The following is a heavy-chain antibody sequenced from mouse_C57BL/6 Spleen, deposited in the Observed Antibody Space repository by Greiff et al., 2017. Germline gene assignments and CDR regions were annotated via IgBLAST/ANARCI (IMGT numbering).Heavy chain of an antibody. D-gene: IGHD1-1*01. CDR1: GYTFTDYY. CDR3: ARSYYYVSSYYYYAMNY. J-gene: IGHJ4*01. Sequence: EVPLQQSGPVLVKPGASVKMSCKASGYTFTDYYMNWVKQSHGKSLEWIGVINPYNGGTSYNQKFKGKATLTVDKSSSTAYMELNSLTSEDSAVYYSARSYYYVSSYYYYAMNYWGQGTSVTVSS. CDR2: INPYNGGT. V-gene: IGHV1-19*01.